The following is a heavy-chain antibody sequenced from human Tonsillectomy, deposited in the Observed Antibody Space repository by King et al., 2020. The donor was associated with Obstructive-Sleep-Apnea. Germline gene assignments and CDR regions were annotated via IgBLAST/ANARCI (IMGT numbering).Heavy chain of an antibody. CDR1: GFTFSSYA. Sequence: VQLVESGGGLVQPGGSLRLSCAASGFTFSSYAMSWVRQAPGKGLEWVSAISGSGGSTYYADSVKGRFTISRDNSKNTLYLQMNSLRAEDTAVYYCAKDSGYSYGSKITFDYWGQGTLVTVSS. CDR3: AKDSGYSYGSKITFDY. V-gene: IGHV3-23*04. D-gene: IGHD5-18*01. J-gene: IGHJ4*02. CDR2: ISGSGGST.